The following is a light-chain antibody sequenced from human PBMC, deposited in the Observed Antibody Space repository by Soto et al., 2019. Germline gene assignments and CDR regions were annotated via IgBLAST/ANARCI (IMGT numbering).Light chain of an antibody. CDR2: GAS. J-gene: IGKJ2*02. Sequence: EVVMTQSPDTLSVSPGERATLSCRASHSVSFNLAWYQQKPGQAPRLLIFGASSRATGVPARFSGSGSGTEFALTIRSLQSEDFAIYYWRQYNNWPPPFCTFAPGTKVDIK. CDR1: HSVSFN. V-gene: IGKV3-15*01. CDR3: RQYNNWPPPFCT.